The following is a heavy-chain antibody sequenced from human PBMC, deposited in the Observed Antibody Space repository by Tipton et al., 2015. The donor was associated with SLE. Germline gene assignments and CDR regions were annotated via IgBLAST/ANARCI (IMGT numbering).Heavy chain of an antibody. CDR1: GFTFSSYG. J-gene: IGHJ3*02. CDR2: IWYDGSNK. D-gene: IGHD5-12*01. V-gene: IGHV3-33*01. CDR3: ARDKGYSGYADAFDI. Sequence: SGFTFSSYGMHWVRQAPGKGLEWVAVIWYDGSNKYYADSVKGRFTISRDNSKNTLYLQMNSLRAEDTAVYYCARDKGYSGYADAFDIWGQGTMVTVSS.